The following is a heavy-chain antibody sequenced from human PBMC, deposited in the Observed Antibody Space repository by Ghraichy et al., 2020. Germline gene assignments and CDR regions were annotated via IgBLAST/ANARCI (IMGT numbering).Heavy chain of an antibody. CDR2: INPNSGGT. CDR1: GYTFTGYY. V-gene: IGHV1-2*02. J-gene: IGHJ4*02. Sequence: ASVKVSCKASGYTFTGYYMHWVRQAPGQGLEWMGWINPNSGGTNYAQKFQGRVTMTRDTSISTAYMELSRLRSDDTAVYYCARARITFGGVIAPLPDYWGQGTLVTVSS. D-gene: IGHD3-16*02. CDR3: ARARITFGGVIAPLPDY.